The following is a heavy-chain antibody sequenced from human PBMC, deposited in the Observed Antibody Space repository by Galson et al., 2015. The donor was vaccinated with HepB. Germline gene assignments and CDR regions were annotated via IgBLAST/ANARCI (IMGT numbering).Heavy chain of an antibody. CDR3: ARSACNSSSCYGAFDYWGQDY. CDR2: MSYDGSNE. J-gene: IGHJ4*02. CDR1: EFIFSSYA. D-gene: IGHD2-2*01. Sequence: SLRLSCAASEFIFSSYAMHWVRQAPGKGLEWVAAMSYDGSNEYFAESVKGRITISRDNSKNMLYLQMNSLRAEDTAVYFRARSACNSSSCYGAFDYWGQDYWGQGTLVIVSS. V-gene: IGHV3-30*04.